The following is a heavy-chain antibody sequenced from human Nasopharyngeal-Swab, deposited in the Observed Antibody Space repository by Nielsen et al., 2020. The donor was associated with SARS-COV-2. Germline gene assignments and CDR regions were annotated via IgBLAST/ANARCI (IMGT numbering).Heavy chain of an antibody. Sequence: SETLSLTCAVYGGSFSDNYWNWVRQSPGKGLEWIGEISHLGATNYKSSLKSRVVLSVDSSKSQFSLRLTSVTAADTGVYYCVRGYRTWSFPSSYYYYHMGVWGQGTTVTVSS. CDR3: VRGYRTWSFPSSYYYYHMGV. CDR2: ISHLGAT. CDR1: GGSFSDNY. V-gene: IGHV4-34*01. D-gene: IGHD3-10*01. J-gene: IGHJ6*03.